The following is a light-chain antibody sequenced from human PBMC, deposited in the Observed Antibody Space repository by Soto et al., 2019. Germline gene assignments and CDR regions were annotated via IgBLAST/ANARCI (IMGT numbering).Light chain of an antibody. V-gene: IGKV3-11*01. Sequence: EVVLTQSPATLSLSPGERATLSCRASQSVSSYLAWYQQKPGQAPRLLIYDASNRATDIPARFSGSGSGTDFTLIISRLEPEDFAFYYCQQRSNWPLTFGGGTNVEIK. CDR1: QSVSSY. CDR2: DAS. J-gene: IGKJ4*01. CDR3: QQRSNWPLT.